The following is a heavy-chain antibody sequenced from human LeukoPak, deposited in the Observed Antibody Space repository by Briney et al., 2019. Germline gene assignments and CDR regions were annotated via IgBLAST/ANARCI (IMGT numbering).Heavy chain of an antibody. J-gene: IGHJ4*02. CDR3: ARRGSGPDDY. D-gene: IGHD5-12*01. V-gene: IGHV4-34*01. Sequence: PSETLSLTCAAYGGSFSGYYWSWIRQPPGKGLEWIGEINHSGSTNYNPSLKSRVTISVDTSKNQFSLKLSSVTAADTAVYYCARRGSGPDDYWGQGTLVTVSS. CDR1: GGSFSGYY. CDR2: INHSGST.